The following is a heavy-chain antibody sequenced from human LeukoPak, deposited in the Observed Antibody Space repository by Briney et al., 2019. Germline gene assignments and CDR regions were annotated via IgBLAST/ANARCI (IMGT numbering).Heavy chain of an antibody. CDR2: ISRNGGST. Sequence: GGSLRLSWSASGFTFSSYAMHWVRQAPGKGLEYVSAISRNGGSTYYADSVKGRFTISRDNSKNTLYLQMSSLRAEDTAVYYCVKGYCSDGTCYSPFDYWGQGTLVTVSS. CDR3: VKGYCSDGTCYSPFDY. CDR1: GFTFSSYA. D-gene: IGHD2-15*01. J-gene: IGHJ4*02. V-gene: IGHV3-64D*06.